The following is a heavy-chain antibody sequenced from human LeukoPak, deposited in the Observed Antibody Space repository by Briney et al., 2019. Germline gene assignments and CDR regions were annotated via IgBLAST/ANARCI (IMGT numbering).Heavy chain of an antibody. J-gene: IGHJ3*02. D-gene: IGHD7-27*01. CDR2: IYYSGST. CDR1: GGSISSYY. Sequence: SETLSLTCTVSGGSISSYYWSWIRQPPGKGLEWIGYIYYSGSTNYNPSLKSRVTISVDTSKNQFSLKPSSVTAADTAVYYCARADTWGSGAFDIWGQGTMVTVSS. CDR3: ARADTWGSGAFDI. V-gene: IGHV4-59*01.